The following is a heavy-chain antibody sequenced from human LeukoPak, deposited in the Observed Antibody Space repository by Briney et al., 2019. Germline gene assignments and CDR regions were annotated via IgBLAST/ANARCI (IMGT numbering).Heavy chain of an antibody. CDR1: GGSISSYY. D-gene: IGHD3-22*01. CDR2: IYYSGST. V-gene: IGHV4-59*01. Sequence: SETLSLTCTVPGGSISSYYWSWIRQPPGKGLEWIGYIYYSGSTNYNPSLKSRVTISVDTSKNQFSLKLSSVTAADTAVYYCARDYYDSSGYYLDYWGQGTLVTVSS. J-gene: IGHJ4*02. CDR3: ARDYYDSSGYYLDY.